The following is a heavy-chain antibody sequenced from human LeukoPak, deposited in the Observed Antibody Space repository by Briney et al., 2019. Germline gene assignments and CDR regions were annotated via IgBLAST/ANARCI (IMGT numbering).Heavy chain of an antibody. J-gene: IGHJ4*02. CDR3: ARVAVARLAYFDY. D-gene: IGHD6-19*01. V-gene: IGHV4-4*02. CDR2: IYHSGST. Sequence: KTSETLSLTCAVSGGSISSSNWWSWVRLPPGKGLEWIGEIYHSGSTNYNPSLKSRVTISVDKSKNQFSLKLSSVTAADTAMYYCARVAVARLAYFDYWGQGTLVTASS. CDR1: GGSISSSNW.